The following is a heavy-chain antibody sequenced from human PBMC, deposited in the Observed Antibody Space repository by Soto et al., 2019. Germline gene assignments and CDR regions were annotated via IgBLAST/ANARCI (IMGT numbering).Heavy chain of an antibody. CDR3: TAPYDYDSSGLDAFDI. CDR1: GFTFSNAW. Sequence: GGSLRLSCAASGFTFSNAWMNWVRQAPGKGLEWVGRIKSKTDGGTTDYAAPVKGRFTISRADSKNTLYLQMNSLKTEDTAVYYCTAPYDYDSSGLDAFDIWGQGTMVTV. D-gene: IGHD3-22*01. CDR2: IKSKTDGGTT. J-gene: IGHJ3*02. V-gene: IGHV3-15*07.